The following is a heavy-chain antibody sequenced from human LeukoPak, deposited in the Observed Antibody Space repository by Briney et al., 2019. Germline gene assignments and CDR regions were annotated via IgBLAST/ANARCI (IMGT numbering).Heavy chain of an antibody. CDR1: GGSFSGYY. V-gene: IGHV4-34*01. CDR3: ARQNDFRLDY. Sequence: SETLSLTCAVYGGSFSGYYWSWIRQPPGKGLEWIGEINHSGSTNYNPSLKSRVTISVDTSKNQFSLKLSSVTAADTAVYYCARQNDFRLDYWGQGTLVTVSS. D-gene: IGHD3-3*01. J-gene: IGHJ4*02. CDR2: INHSGST.